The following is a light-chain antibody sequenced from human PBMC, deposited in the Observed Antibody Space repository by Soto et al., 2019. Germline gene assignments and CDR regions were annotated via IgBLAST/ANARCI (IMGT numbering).Light chain of an antibody. J-gene: IGKJ2*01. CDR1: QSVNSRY. V-gene: IGKV3-20*01. CDR2: GAS. Sequence: ESVLTQSPGTLSLSPGERATLSCRASQSVNSRYLTWYQQKPGQAPRLLIYGASIRATGVPDRFSGSGSGTDFTLTISRLEPEDFAVYYCQQFGDSPPAFTFGQGTKLEI. CDR3: QQFGDSPPAFT.